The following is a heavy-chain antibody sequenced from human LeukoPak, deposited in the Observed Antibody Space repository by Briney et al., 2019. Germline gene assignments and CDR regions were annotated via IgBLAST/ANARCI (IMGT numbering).Heavy chain of an antibody. Sequence: SETLSLTCTVSGGSINSYYWSWIRQPPGKGLEWIGSIYYSGSTYYNPSLKSRVTISVDTSKNQFSLKLSSVTAADTAVYYCARSHNYYDSSGYYFWGQGTLVTVSS. CDR1: GGSINSYY. V-gene: IGHV4-59*12. J-gene: IGHJ4*02. D-gene: IGHD3-22*01. CDR2: IYYSGST. CDR3: ARSHNYYDSSGYYF.